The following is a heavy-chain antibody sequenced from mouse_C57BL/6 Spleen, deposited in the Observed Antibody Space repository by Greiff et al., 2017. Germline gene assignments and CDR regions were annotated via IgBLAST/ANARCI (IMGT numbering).Heavy chain of an antibody. CDR3: ARNGNYPFAY. V-gene: IGHV1-22*01. CDR2: INPNNGGT. D-gene: IGHD2-1*01. CDR1: GYTFTDYN. J-gene: IGHJ3*01. Sequence: DVQLQESGPELVKPGASVKMSCKASGYTFTDYNMHWVKQSHGKSLEWIGYINPNNGGTSYNQKFKGKATLTVNKSSSTAYMGLRSLTSEDSAVYYCARNGNYPFAYWGQGTLVTVSA.